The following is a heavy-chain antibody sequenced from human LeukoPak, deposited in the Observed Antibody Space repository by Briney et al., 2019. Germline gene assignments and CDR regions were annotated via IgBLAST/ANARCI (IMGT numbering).Heavy chain of an antibody. CDR2: IYYSGST. J-gene: IGHJ4*02. D-gene: IGHD1-26*01. V-gene: IGHV4-61*01. CDR1: GVSISSSSYY. Sequence: AETLSLTCTGSGVSISSSSYYWNWIRQPPGKGREWSGYIYYSGSTDYNPSLKSRVTISLDTSKNQFSLKLSSVTAADTAVYYCARGEWEIGLFFDYWGQGTLVTVS. CDR3: ARGEWEIGLFFDY.